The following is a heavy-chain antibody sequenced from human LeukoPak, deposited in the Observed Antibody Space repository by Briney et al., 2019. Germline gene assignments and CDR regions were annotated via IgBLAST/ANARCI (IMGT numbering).Heavy chain of an antibody. V-gene: IGHV1-3*01. CDR1: GYTFTSYA. J-gene: IGHJ6*02. Sequence: GASVKVSCKASGYTFTSYAMHWVRQAPGQRLEWMGWVNAGNGNTKYSQKFQGRVIITRDTSASTAYMELSSLRSEDTAVYYCARDRGAYYDFWSGYYPGFGMDVWGQGTTVTVSS. CDR3: ARDRGAYYDFWSGYYPGFGMDV. D-gene: IGHD3-3*01. CDR2: VNAGNGNT.